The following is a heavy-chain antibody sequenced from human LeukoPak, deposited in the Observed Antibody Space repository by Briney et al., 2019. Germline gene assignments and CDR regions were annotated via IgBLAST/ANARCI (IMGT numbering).Heavy chain of an antibody. D-gene: IGHD3-22*01. CDR3: AREEYDSSGYSRFDP. V-gene: IGHV3-33*01. J-gene: IGHJ5*02. CDR2: IWYDGSNK. CDR1: GFTFSSYG. Sequence: GGSLRLSCAASGFTFSSYGMRWVRQAPGKGLEWVAVIWYDGSNKYYADSVKGRFTISRDNSKNTLYLQMNSLRAEDTAVYYCAREEYDSSGYSRFDPWGQGTLVTVSS.